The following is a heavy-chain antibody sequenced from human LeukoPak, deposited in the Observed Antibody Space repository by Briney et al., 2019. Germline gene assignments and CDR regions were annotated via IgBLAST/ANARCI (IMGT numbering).Heavy chain of an antibody. CDR1: GYTFTSYY. V-gene: IGHV1-46*01. Sequence: GASVKVSCKASGYTFTSYYMHWVRQAPGQGLEWMGIINPSGGSTSYAQKFQGRVTMTRDTSTSTVYMELSSLRSEDTAVYYCARGMGRWDRGSYFDYWGQGTLVTVSS. J-gene: IGHJ4*02. CDR3: ARGMGRWDRGSYFDY. D-gene: IGHD1-26*01. CDR2: INPSGGST.